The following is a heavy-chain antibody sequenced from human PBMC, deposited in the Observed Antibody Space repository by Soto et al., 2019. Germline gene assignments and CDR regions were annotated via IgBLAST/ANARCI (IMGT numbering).Heavy chain of an antibody. V-gene: IGHV3-23*01. CDR3: AKVQGEVGPRKRTVTNGGFDY. CDR1: GFTFSSYA. Sequence: PGGSLRLSCAASGFTFSSYAMSWVRQAPGKGLEWVSAISGSGGSTYYADSVKGRFTISRDNSKNTLYLQMNSLRAEDTAVYYCAKVQGEVGPRKRTVTNGGFDYWGQGTLVTVSS. J-gene: IGHJ4*02. CDR2: ISGSGGST. D-gene: IGHD4-17*01.